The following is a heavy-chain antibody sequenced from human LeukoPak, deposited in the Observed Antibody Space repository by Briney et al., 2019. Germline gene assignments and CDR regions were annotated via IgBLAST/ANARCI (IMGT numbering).Heavy chain of an antibody. D-gene: IGHD2-2*01. J-gene: IGHJ3*02. CDR1: GGSISSSSYY. V-gene: IGHV4-39*07. CDR3: ARGYCSSTSCPRYDAFDI. CDR2: IYYSGST. Sequence: PSETLSLTCTVPGGSISSSSYYWGWIRQPPGKGLEWIGSIYYSGSTYYNPSLKSRVTISVDTSKNQFSLKLSSVTAADTAVYYCARGYCSSTSCPRYDAFDIWGQGTMVTVSS.